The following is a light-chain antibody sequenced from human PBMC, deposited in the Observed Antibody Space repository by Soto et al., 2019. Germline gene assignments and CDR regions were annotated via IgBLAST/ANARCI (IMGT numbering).Light chain of an antibody. CDR1: QSVSSNY. J-gene: IGKJ4*01. CDR2: NAS. CDR3: QQYVSTPLT. Sequence: EIVMTQSPATLSVSPGERATLSCRASQSVSSNYLAWHQQKPGQAPRLLIYNASSRATGIPDRFSGSGSGTDFTLTISRLEPEDFAVYYCQQYVSTPLTFGGGTKVDIK. V-gene: IGKV3-20*01.